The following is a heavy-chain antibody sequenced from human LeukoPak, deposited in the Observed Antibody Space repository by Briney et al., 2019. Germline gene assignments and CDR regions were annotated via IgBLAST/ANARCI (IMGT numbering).Heavy chain of an antibody. D-gene: IGHD4-23*01. CDR2: ITNSGST. V-gene: IGHV4-31*03. J-gene: IGHJ4*02. Sequence: SETLSLTCTVSGGSMSSGGYYWSWIRQHPGKGLEWLGYITNSGSTYYNPSLKSRVTISVDTSKNQFSLKLSSVSAADTAVYYCARAPTTVVTPSYFDYWGQGALVTVSS. CDR3: ARAPTTVVTPSYFDY. CDR1: GGSMSSGGYY.